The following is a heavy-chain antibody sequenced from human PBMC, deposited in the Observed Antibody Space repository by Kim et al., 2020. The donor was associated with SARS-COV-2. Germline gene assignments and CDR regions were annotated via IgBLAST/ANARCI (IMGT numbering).Heavy chain of an antibody. CDR2: IYPDDSDA. CDR3: ARQGRDIVIAAIENYMDV. V-gene: IGHV5-51*01. Sequence: GESLKISCKGSGYSFSTHWIAWVRQMPGKGLEWMGIIYPDDSDARYNPSFQGQVTISADKSISTAYLQWSSLKASDSAMYFCARQGRDIVIAAIENYMDVWGQGTTVVVSS. D-gene: IGHD2-15*01. J-gene: IGHJ6*03. CDR1: GYSFSTHW.